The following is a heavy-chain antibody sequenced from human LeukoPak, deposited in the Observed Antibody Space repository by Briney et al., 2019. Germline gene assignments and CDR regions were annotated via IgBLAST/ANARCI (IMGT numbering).Heavy chain of an antibody. Sequence: PSETLSLTCAVYGGSFRGYYWSWVREPPGKGGEWVGEINHSGSTNYTPSLKSRVTISVATSKNQFSLKLRSVTAADTSVYYCARGPGRVRGVRRGWYYFDYWGQGTLGTVS. J-gene: IGHJ4*02. CDR2: INHSGST. D-gene: IGHD3-10*01. CDR1: GGSFRGYY. V-gene: IGHV4-34*01. CDR3: ARGPGRVRGVRRGWYYFDY.